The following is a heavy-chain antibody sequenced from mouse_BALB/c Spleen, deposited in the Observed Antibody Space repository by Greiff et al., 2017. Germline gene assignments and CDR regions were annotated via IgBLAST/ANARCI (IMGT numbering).Heavy chain of an antibody. D-gene: IGHD2-14*01. J-gene: IGHJ2*01. V-gene: IGHV1S81*02. CDR1: GYTFPSYY. CDR3: TRGEVRRGSDD. Sequence: VQLQQSGAELVKPGASVKFSCKASGYTFPSYYMSWVKQSPGQGLEWIGEINPSNGGTNFNEKFKSKDTLTVDKTSSTAYMQLSRLTSEDSAVYYCTRGEVRRGSDDWGQGTTLTVSA. CDR2: INPSNGGT.